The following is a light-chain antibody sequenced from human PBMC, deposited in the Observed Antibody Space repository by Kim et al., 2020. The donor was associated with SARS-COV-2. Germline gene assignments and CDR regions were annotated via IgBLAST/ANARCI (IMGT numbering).Light chain of an antibody. CDR3: QSYDSSLSALYV. V-gene: IGLV1-40*01. J-gene: IGLJ1*01. CDR2: DNS. Sequence: VTSTCTGTSSNIGAGYDVHWYQQLPGTAPKLLIYDNSNRPSGVPDRFSGSKSGTSASLAITGLQAEDEADCYCQSYDSSLSALYVFGTGTKVTVL. CDR1: SSNIGAGYD.